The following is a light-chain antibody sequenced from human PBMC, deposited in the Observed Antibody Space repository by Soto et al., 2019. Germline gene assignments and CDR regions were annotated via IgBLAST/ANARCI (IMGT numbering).Light chain of an antibody. J-gene: IGLJ3*02. CDR2: SNT. CDR3: AAWDDVLNGVV. CDR1: TSNIGSHT. V-gene: IGLV1-44*01. Sequence: QSVLTQPPSASGTPGQRIAISCSGGTSNIGSHTVNWFQQLPGTAPRLLIYSNTQRPSGVPDRFSGSKSSTSASLAINGLQSQYECDYYCAAWDDVLNGVVFGGGTQLTVL.